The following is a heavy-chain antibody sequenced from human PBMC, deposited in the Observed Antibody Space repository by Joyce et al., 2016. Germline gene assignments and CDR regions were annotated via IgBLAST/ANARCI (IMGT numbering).Heavy chain of an antibody. Sequence: EVQLVESGGGLVQPGGSPRLSCAVSGFTLSSNWRHWVGPAPERGLVWVSRINNDGPGTSYADSVKGRFTISRDDAKNTLYLQMNSLRAEDTVVYYCATVFEYWGQGTLVTVSS. J-gene: IGHJ4*02. CDR3: ATVFEY. V-gene: IGHV3-74*01. CDR1: GFTLSSNW. CDR2: INNDGPGT.